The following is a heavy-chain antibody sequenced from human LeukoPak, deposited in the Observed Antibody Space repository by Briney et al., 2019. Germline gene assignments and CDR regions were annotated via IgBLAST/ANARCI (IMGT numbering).Heavy chain of an antibody. D-gene: IGHD3-9*01. CDR3: AFTRAYYDILTGYYQPNYFDY. V-gene: IGHV1-69*13. J-gene: IGHJ4*02. CDR1: GGTFSSYA. CDR2: IIPIFGTA. Sequence: SGKVSCKASGGTFSSYAISWVRQAPGQGLEWVGGIIPIFGTANYAQKFQGRVTITADESTSTAYMELSSLRSEDTAVYYCAFTRAYYDILTGYYQPNYFDYWGQGTLVTVSS.